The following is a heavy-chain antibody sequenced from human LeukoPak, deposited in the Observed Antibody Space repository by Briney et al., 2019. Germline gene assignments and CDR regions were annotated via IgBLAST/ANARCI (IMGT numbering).Heavy chain of an antibody. J-gene: IGHJ4*02. CDR3: ARARETLQEMEIYSGYDHVPFDY. Sequence: SQTLSLTCAISGDSVSSNSAAWNWIRQSPSRGLEWLGRTYYRSKWYNDYAVSVKSRITINPDTSKNQFSLQLNSVTPEDTAVYCCARARETLQEMEIYSGYDHVPFDYWGQGTLVTVSS. V-gene: IGHV6-1*01. CDR2: TYYRSKWYN. CDR1: GDSVSSNSAA. D-gene: IGHD5-12*01.